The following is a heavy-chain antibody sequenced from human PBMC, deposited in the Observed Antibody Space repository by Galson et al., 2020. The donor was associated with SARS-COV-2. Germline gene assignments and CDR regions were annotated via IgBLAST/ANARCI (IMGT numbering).Heavy chain of an antibody. D-gene: IGHD6-19*01. CDR2: ISYDGSNK. V-gene: IGHV3-30-3*01. J-gene: IGHJ4*02. CDR1: GFTFSSYA. Sequence: WGSLRLSCAASGFTFSSYAMHWVRQAPGKGLEWVAVISYDGSNKYYADSVKGRFTISRDNSKNTLDLQMNSLGAEGTAVYYCGRGDEWLACFDYWSQGTLVTVSS. CDR3: GRGDEWLACFDY.